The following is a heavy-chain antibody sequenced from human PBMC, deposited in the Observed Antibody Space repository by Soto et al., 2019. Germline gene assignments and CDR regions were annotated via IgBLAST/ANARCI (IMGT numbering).Heavy chain of an antibody. D-gene: IGHD3-22*01. CDR3: AGFKYYHTSDYFGH. Sequence: SELLPVTWSVAGGSIIGTSDYWSWIRQPPGKGLEWIGSIYFSGSTYYNASLKSRVTISVDTSKNQFSLKLSSVTAADTATYYCAGFKYYHTSDYFGHRGQGTRVTLSS. J-gene: IGHJ5*02. V-gene: IGHV4-39*01. CDR1: GGSIIGTSDY. CDR2: IYFSGST.